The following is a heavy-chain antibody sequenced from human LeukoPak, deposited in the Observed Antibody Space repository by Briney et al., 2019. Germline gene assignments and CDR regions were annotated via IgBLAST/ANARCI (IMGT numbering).Heavy chain of an antibody. V-gene: IGHV1-46*01. CDR2: IYPRDGST. CDR1: GYTFTSNY. Sequence: ASVKVSLTASGYTFTSNYIHWVRQAPGQGLEWMGMIYPRDGSTSYAQKFQGRVTVTRDTSTSTVHMELSGLRSEDTAVYYCARDQEGFDYWGQGTLVTVSS. J-gene: IGHJ4*02. CDR3: ARDQEGFDY.